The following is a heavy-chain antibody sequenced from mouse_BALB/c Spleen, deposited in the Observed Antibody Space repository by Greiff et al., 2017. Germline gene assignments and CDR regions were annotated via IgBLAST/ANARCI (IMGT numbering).Heavy chain of an antibody. J-gene: IGHJ4*01. CDR1: GYSFTSYY. V-gene: IGHV1S135*01. Sequence: EVQLQQSGPELMKPGASVKISCKASGYSFTSYYMHWVKQSHGKSLEWIGYIDPFNGGTSYNQKFKGKATLTVDKSSSTAYMHLSSLTSEDSAVYYCASPYGYDGYYAMDYWGQGTSVTVSS. D-gene: IGHD2-2*01. CDR2: IDPFNGGT. CDR3: ASPYGYDGYYAMDY.